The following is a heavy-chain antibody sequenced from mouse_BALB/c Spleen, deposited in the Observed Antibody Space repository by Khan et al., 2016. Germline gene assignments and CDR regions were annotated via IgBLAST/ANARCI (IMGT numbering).Heavy chain of an antibody. CDR2: IRCKSNNYAT. D-gene: IGHD1-1*01. CDR3: VLRYFDI. J-gene: IGHJ1*01. CDR1: GFTVNTYA. Sequence: EVQLVESGGGLVQPKGSLKLSCAASGFTVNTYALNRVCQAPGKGSEWVARIRCKSNNYATYYADSEKDRYTIPRDDPQSMLYLQMNNLITEDTTMYYYVLRYFDIWGAGTTVTVSS. V-gene: IGHV10-1*02.